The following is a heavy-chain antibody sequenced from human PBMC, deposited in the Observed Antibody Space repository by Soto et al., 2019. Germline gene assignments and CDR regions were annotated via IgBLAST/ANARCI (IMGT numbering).Heavy chain of an antibody. V-gene: IGHV3-11*01. J-gene: IGHJ4*02. CDR2: ISSSGSTI. D-gene: IGHD3-9*01. CDR3: ARDAVLFKRYFDWLDY. Sequence: QVQLVESGGGLVKPGGSLRLSCAASGFTFSDYYMSWIRQAPGKGLEWVSYISSSGSTIYYADSVKGRFTISRDNAKNSLYLQMTSLRAEDTAVYYCARDAVLFKRYFDWLDYWGQGTLVTVSS. CDR1: GFTFSDYY.